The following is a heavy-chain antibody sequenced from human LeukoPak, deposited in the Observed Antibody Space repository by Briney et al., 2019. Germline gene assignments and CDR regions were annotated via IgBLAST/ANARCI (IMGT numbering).Heavy chain of an antibody. V-gene: IGHV4-34*01. CDR2: INHSGST. J-gene: IGHJ5*02. Sequence: SETLSLTCAVYGGSFSGYYWSWNRQPPGKGLEWIGEINHSGSTNYNPSLKSRVTISVDTSKNQFSLKLSSVTAADTAVYYCARGLDPWGQGTLVTVSS. CDR1: GGSFSGYY. CDR3: ARGLDP.